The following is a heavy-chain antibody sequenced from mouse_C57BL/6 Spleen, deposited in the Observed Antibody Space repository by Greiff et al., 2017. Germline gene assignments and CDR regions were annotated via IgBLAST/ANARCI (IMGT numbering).Heavy chain of an antibody. CDR3: ARKTTVVDPFAY. V-gene: IGHV5-17*01. CDR2: ISSGSSTI. J-gene: IGHJ3*01. CDR1: GFTFSDYG. Sequence: EVQGVESGGGLVKPGGSLKLSCAASGFTFSDYGMHWVRQAPEKGLEWVAYISSGSSTIYYADTVKGRFTISRDNAKNTLFLQMTSLRSEDTAMYYCARKTTVVDPFAYWGQGTLVTVSA. D-gene: IGHD1-1*01.